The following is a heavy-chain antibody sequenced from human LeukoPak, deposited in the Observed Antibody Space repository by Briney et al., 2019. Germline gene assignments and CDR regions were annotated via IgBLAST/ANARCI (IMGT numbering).Heavy chain of an antibody. D-gene: IGHD2-15*01. CDR2: INHSGST. CDR3: ARGGYCSGGSCYFDY. J-gene: IGHJ4*02. Sequence: SETQSLPRAVYGGFLSGYYWSWIRQPPAKALEWMGEINHSGSTNYNPSLKSRVTISVDTSKNQFSLKLSSVTAADTAVYYCARGGYCSGGSCYFDYWGQGTLVTVSS. CDR1: GGFLSGYY. V-gene: IGHV4-34*01.